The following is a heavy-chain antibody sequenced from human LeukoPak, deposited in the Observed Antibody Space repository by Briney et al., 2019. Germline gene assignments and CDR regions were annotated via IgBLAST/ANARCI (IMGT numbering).Heavy chain of an antibody. V-gene: IGHV4-4*07. Sequence: SETLSLTCTVSGGSISSYYWSWIRQPAGKGLEWIGRIYTGGSNNYKPSLRSQVTMSVETSKNQFSLKLTSVDAAHRAVIYVARDNRGYFDYWGQGTLATVSS. CDR1: GGSISSYY. CDR2: IYTGGSN. CDR3: ARDNRGYFDY. J-gene: IGHJ4*02. D-gene: IGHD1-14*01.